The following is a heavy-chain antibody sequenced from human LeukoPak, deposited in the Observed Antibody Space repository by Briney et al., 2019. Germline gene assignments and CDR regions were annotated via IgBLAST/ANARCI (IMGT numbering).Heavy chain of an antibody. CDR2: IIPIFGTA. J-gene: IGHJ3*02. CDR3: ARDRLKCYDILTGYCDHDAFDI. Sequence: GASVKVSCKASGGTFSSYAISWVRQAPGQGLEWMGGIIPIFGTANYAQKFQGRVTITADKSTSTAYMELSSLRSEDTAVYYCARDRLKCYDILTGYCDHDAFDIWGQGTMVTVSS. D-gene: IGHD3-9*01. V-gene: IGHV1-69*06. CDR1: GGTFSSYA.